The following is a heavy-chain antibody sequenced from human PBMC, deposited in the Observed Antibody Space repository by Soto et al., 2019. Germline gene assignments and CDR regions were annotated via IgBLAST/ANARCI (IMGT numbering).Heavy chain of an antibody. CDR1: GYSFTTYW. Sequence: PGESLKISCKGFGYSFTTYWIGWVRQMPGKGLEWMGNINPADSETRYSPTFQGQVTISADKSITTAYLQWSSLRASDTAMYYCLRLGLSSSRAIDHWGQGTLVTVSS. D-gene: IGHD2-15*01. CDR2: INPADSET. CDR3: LRLGLSSSRAIDH. V-gene: IGHV5-51*01. J-gene: IGHJ4*02.